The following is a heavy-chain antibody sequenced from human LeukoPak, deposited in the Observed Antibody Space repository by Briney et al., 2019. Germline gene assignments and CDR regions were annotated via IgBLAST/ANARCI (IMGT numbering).Heavy chain of an antibody. CDR1: GFTFSTYA. D-gene: IGHD1-1*01. Sequence: GGSLRLSCAASGFTFSTYAMSWVRRAPGKGLEWVGVIYNGGSIYYADSVKGRFTISRDNSKNTLYLQVNSLSDEDTAVYYCAREGPSQRSFGFDYWGQGTLVTVSS. V-gene: IGHV3-66*01. CDR2: IYNGGSI. CDR3: AREGPSQRSFGFDY. J-gene: IGHJ4*02.